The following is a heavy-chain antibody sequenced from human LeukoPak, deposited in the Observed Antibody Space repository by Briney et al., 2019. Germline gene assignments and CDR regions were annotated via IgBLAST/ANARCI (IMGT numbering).Heavy chain of an antibody. V-gene: IGHV3-23*01. CDR3: AKTNSGSYYDFDY. J-gene: IGHJ4*02. CDR2: ISGSGGST. Sequence: GSLRLSCVASGFTFSSYAMSWVRQAPGKGLEWVSAISGSGGSTYYADSVKGRFIISRDNSKNTLYLQMNSLRAEDTAVYYCAKTNSGSYYDFDYWGQGTLVTVSS. D-gene: IGHD1-26*01. CDR1: GFTFSSYA.